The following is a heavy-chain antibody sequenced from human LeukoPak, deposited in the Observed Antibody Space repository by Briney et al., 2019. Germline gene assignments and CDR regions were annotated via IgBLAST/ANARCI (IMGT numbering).Heavy chain of an antibody. CDR3: ARRGSAAAGKTNWFDP. CDR1: GGSISSYY. CDR2: IHTSGST. Sequence: SETLSLTCTVSGGSISSYYWNWIRQPPGKGLEWIGNIHTSGSTSYNPSLKSRVTISVDTSKNQFSLKLNSVTAADTAVYYCARRGSAAAGKTNWFDPWGQGTLVTVSS. V-gene: IGHV4-4*09. J-gene: IGHJ5*02. D-gene: IGHD6-13*01.